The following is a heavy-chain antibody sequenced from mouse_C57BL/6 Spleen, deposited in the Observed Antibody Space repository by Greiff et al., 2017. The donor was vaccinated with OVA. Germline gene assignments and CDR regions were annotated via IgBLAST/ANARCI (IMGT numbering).Heavy chain of an antibody. Sequence: EVKLQESGPGLVKPSQSLSLTCSVTGYSITSGYYWNWIRQFPGNKLEWMGYISYDGSNNYNPSLKNRISITRDTSKNQFFLKLNSVTTEDTATYYCARGPHYGSSYDYAMDYWGQGTSVTVSS. J-gene: IGHJ4*01. CDR3: ARGPHYGSSYDYAMDY. V-gene: IGHV3-6*01. D-gene: IGHD1-1*01. CDR1: GYSITSGYY. CDR2: ISYDGSN.